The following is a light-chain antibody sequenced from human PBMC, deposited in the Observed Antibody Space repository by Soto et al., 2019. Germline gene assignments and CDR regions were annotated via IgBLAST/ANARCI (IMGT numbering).Light chain of an antibody. CDR3: SSFAGISTV. J-gene: IGLJ1*01. CDR2: EVS. Sequence: QSVLTQPPSASGSPGQSVTISCTGTSSDVGAYNFVSWYQQHPGKAPKLMIYEVSNRPSGVPDRFSGSKSGNTASLTVSGLQAEDEADYYCSSFAGISTVFGTGTKVTV. CDR1: SSDVGAYNF. V-gene: IGLV2-8*01.